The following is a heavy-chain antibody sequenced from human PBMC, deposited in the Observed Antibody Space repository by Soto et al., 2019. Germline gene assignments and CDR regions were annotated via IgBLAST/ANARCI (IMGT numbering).Heavy chain of an antibody. D-gene: IGHD6-19*01. CDR1: GFTFSSYA. V-gene: IGHV3-23*01. CDR3: AKTVPPLRAVAGRFDY. J-gene: IGHJ4*02. CDR2: ISGSGGST. Sequence: EVQLLESGGCVVQPWGSLRLACAAAGFTFSSYAMSWFRQATGKGLEWGSDISGSGGSTYYADSVKGRFTISRDNSKNSRYMQMNSLRAEDTAVYYCAKTVPPLRAVAGRFDYWGQGTLVTVSS.